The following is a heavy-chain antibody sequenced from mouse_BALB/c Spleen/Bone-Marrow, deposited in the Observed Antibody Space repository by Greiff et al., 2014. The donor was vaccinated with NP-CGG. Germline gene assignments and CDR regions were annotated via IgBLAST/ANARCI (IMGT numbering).Heavy chain of an antibody. CDR1: DYTFTSYW. CDR2: VDPSNSET. D-gene: IGHD6-1*01. Sequence: VQLQQSGPELVRPGASVKMSCKASDYTFTSYWMHWVKQRPGQGLEWIGMVDPSNSETRLNQKFKDKATLNVDKSSNTAYMHLSSLASEDSAVYYCARTFQPRRAMDYWGQGSSVTVSS. V-gene: IGHV1-74*01. CDR3: ARTFQPRRAMDY. J-gene: IGHJ4*01.